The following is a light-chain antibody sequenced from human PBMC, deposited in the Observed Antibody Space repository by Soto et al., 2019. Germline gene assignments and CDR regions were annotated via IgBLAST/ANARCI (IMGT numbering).Light chain of an antibody. Sequence: QSALTQPASVSGSPGQSITISCTGTSSDVGSYNLVSWYQQHPGKVPKLMISEVTKRPSGVSNRSSGSKSGNTASLTISGLQAEDEADYYCCSYAGSGTYVVFGGGTKLTVL. CDR2: EVT. V-gene: IGLV2-23*02. J-gene: IGLJ2*01. CDR3: CSYAGSGTYVV. CDR1: SSDVGSYNL.